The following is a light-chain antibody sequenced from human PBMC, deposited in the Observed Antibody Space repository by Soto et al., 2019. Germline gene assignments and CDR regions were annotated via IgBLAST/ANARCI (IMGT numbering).Light chain of an antibody. V-gene: IGKV4-1*01. CDR3: QQYYTLPLT. Sequence: DIVMTQSPDYLAVSLGERATINCKSSQSVLDSSANKHYLSWYQQKPGQPPKLLIYWSSTRESGVPDLFSGSGSGTDFTLTISSLQAEDVAVYYCQQYYTLPLTFGGGTKVEIK. J-gene: IGKJ4*01. CDR1: QSVLDSSANKHY. CDR2: WSS.